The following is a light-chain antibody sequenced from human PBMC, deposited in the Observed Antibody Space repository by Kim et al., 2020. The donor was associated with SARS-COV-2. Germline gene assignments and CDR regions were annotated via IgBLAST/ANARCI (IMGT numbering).Light chain of an antibody. Sequence: SPGERATLCCRASQSGSSSYLAWYQQKPGQAPRLLIYGASSRATGIPDRFSGSGSGTDFTLTISRLEPEDFAVYYCQQYGSSPLTFGGGTKVDIK. CDR2: GAS. V-gene: IGKV3-20*01. CDR1: QSGSSSY. CDR3: QQYGSSPLT. J-gene: IGKJ4*01.